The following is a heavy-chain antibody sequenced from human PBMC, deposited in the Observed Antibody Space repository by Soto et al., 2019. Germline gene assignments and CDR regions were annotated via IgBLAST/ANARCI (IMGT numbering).Heavy chain of an antibody. CDR1: GGSFSGYY. V-gene: IGHV4-34*01. D-gene: IGHD4-4*01. CDR2: INHSGST. Sequence: QVQLQQWGAGLLKPSETLSLTCAVYGGSFSGYYWSWIRQPPGKGLEWIGEINHSGSTNYNPSLKSRVTISVDTSKNQFSLKLSSVTAADTAVYYSARGGSNRSPYYYYMDVWGKGTTVTVSS. J-gene: IGHJ6*03. CDR3: ARGGSNRSPYYYYMDV.